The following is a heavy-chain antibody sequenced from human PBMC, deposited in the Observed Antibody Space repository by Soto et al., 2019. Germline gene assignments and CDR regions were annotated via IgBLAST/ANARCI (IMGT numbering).Heavy chain of an antibody. Sequence: ASVKVSCKASGYTFTGYYMHWVRQAPGQGLEWMGWINPNSGGTNYAQKFQGWVTMTRDTSISTAYMELSRLRSDDTAVYYCARDSGSYSPRHFDYWGQGTLVTVSS. V-gene: IGHV1-2*04. J-gene: IGHJ4*02. CDR1: GYTFTGYY. CDR3: ARDSGSYSPRHFDY. CDR2: INPNSGGT. D-gene: IGHD1-26*01.